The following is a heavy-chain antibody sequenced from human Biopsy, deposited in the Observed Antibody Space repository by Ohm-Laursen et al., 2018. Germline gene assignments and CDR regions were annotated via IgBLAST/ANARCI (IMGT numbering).Heavy chain of an antibody. Sequence: SDTLSLTCTVSGGSISGYHWSWIRKSPGKGLEWLAYISSTGGITSNPSLNGRATMSPDTSKNHFSLRLIYVTAADTAVYYCARMPHFDYWGQGILVTVSS. CDR3: ARMPHFDY. J-gene: IGHJ4*02. V-gene: IGHV4-59*07. CDR2: ISSTGGI. D-gene: IGHD2-2*01. CDR1: GGSISGYH.